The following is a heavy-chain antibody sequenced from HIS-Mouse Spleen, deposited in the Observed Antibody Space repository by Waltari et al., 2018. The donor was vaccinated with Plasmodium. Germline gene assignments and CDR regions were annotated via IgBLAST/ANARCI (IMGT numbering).Heavy chain of an antibody. D-gene: IGHD6-13*01. CDR1: GGAIGSSSYY. Sequence: QLQLQESGPGLVKPSETLSLTCTVPGGAIGSSSYYWGWIHQPPGKGLEWIGSIYYSGSTYYNPSLKSRVTISVDTSKNQFSLKLSSVTAADTAVYYCARVTAAAGTSWGQGTLVTVSS. J-gene: IGHJ5*02. CDR3: ARVTAAAGTS. CDR2: IYYSGST. V-gene: IGHV4-39*07.